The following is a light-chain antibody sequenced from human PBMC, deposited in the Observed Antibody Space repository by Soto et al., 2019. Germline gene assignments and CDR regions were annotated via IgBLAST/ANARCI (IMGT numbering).Light chain of an antibody. CDR1: QSISNH. Sequence: IQLTQSPSSLSASVGARVSMTCLASQSISNHLNWYQQKPGKAPKIVIFAASSLQSGVPSRFSGSRSGPDFTLTISSLQPEDFATYYCQQSYSSPPTFGQGTKVDIK. J-gene: IGKJ1*01. CDR2: AAS. V-gene: IGKV1-39*01. CDR3: QQSYSSPPT.